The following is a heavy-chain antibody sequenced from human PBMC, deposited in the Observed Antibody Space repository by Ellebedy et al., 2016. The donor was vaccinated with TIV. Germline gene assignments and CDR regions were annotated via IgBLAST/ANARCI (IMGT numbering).Heavy chain of an antibody. V-gene: IGHV4-59*01. CDR3: ARWVEGVLNAYFDY. Sequence: MPSETLSLTCTVSGGSISSYYWSWIRQPPGKGLEWIGYIYYSGSTNYNPSLKSRVTISVDTSKNQFSLKLSSVTAADTAVYYCARWVEGVLNAYFDYWGQGTLVTVSS. D-gene: IGHD2-8*01. CDR2: IYYSGST. J-gene: IGHJ4*02. CDR1: GGSISSYY.